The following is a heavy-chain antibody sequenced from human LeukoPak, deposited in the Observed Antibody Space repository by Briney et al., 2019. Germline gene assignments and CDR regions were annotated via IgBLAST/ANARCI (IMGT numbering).Heavy chain of an antibody. CDR1: GFIFRNYG. CDR2: VSPNGETA. J-gene: IGHJ4*02. Sequence: GGTLRLSCAASGFIFRNYGMNWVRQPPGKGLEWVSGVSPNGETAYYADSVKGRFTISRDNSKNTVYLQVRSLRAEDTAVYYCAKDLGWIQFSYWGQGALVTVSS. CDR3: AKDLGWIQFSY. D-gene: IGHD5-18*01. V-gene: IGHV3-23*01.